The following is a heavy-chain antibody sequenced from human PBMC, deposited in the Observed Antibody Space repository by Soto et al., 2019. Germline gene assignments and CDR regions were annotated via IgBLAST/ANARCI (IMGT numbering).Heavy chain of an antibody. J-gene: IGHJ4*02. CDR2: IYRTGST. D-gene: IGHD1-7*01. CDR3: ESRDPGTSVDD. V-gene: IGHV4-4*02. Sequence: PSDTLSLTCAVSGGSFTSNNWWTWVRQPPGQGLEWIGEIYRTGSTNYNPSLKSRDTISLDKSENQFSLKVTSLTAADTAVYYCESRDPGTSVDDSRQGTLVTVS. CDR1: GGSFTSNNW.